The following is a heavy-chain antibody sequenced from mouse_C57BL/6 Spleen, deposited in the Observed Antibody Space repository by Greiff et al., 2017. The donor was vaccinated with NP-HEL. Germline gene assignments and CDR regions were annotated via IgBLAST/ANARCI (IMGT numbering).Heavy chain of an antibody. D-gene: IGHD3-3*01. CDR3: ASGVLGVRGFEY. CDR2: INPSNGGT. Sequence: QVQLQQPGTELVKPGASVKLSCKASGYTFTSYWMHWVQQRPGQGLEWIGNINPSNGGTNYNEKFKSKVTLTVDKSYSTAYMQLSSLTAEGTAVYYCASGVLGVRGFEYWGEGTTLTVSS. J-gene: IGHJ2*01. V-gene: IGHV1-53*01. CDR1: GYTFTSYW.